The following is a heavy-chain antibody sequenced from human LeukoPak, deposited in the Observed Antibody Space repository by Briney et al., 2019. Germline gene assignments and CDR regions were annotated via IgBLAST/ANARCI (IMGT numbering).Heavy chain of an antibody. CDR2: AHGNGGDT. Sequence: GGSLRLSCSASGFTFNNYAMYWVRQAPGKELEQVSIAHGNGGDTYYADSVKGRFTISRDYSKNTLYLQLSSLRVEDTAVYYCVRDNYGMVVWGQGTTVTVSS. CDR3: VRDNYGMVV. CDR1: GFTFNNYA. D-gene: IGHD2-15*01. V-gene: IGHV3-64D*06. J-gene: IGHJ6*02.